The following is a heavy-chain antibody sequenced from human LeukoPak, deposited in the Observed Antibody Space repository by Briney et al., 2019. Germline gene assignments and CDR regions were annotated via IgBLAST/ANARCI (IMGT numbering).Heavy chain of an antibody. V-gene: IGHV1-69*05. CDR2: IIPIFGTA. J-gene: IGHJ4*02. CDR3: ASGRYDILTGYRYFGY. CDR1: GGTFSSYA. D-gene: IGHD3-9*01. Sequence: ASVKVSCKASGGTFSSYAISWVRQAPGQGLEWMGGIIPIFGTANYAQKFQGRVTITTDESTSTAYMELSSLRSEDTAVYYCASGRYDILTGYRYFGYWGQGTLVTVSS.